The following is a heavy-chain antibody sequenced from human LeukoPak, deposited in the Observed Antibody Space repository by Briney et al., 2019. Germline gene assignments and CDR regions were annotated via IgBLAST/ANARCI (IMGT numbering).Heavy chain of an antibody. D-gene: IGHD3-3*01. V-gene: IGHV1-18*01. CDR3: ASNPKSTTIFGVVIMAYFQH. Sequence: ASVKVSCKASGYTLTSYGISWVRQAPGQGLEWMGWISGYNGNTNYAQKLQGRVTMTTDTSTSTAYMELRSLRSDDTAVYYCASNPKSTTIFGVVIMAYFQHWGQGTLVTVSS. CDR2: ISGYNGNT. CDR1: GYTLTSYG. J-gene: IGHJ1*01.